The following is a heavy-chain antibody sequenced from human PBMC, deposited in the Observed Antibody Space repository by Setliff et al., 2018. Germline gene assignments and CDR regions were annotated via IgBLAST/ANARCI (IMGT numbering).Heavy chain of an antibody. D-gene: IGHD2-21*01. Sequence: QPGGSLRLSCAASGFTFSSYWMHWVRQAPGKGLVWVSRINSDGSSTSYADSVKGRFTISRDNAKNTLYLQMNSLRAEDTAVYYCARESRLWGFGLNYYYYMDVWGKGTTVTVSS. J-gene: IGHJ6*03. CDR2: INSDGSST. CDR3: ARESRLWGFGLNYYYYMDV. CDR1: GFTFSSYW. V-gene: IGHV3-74*01.